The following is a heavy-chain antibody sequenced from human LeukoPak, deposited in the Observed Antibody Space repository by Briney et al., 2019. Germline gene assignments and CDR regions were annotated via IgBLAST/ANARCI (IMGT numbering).Heavy chain of an antibody. CDR3: ARAGDGYNPNFDY. Sequence: ASVKVSCKASGYTFTGYYMHWVRQAPGQGLERMGWINPNSGGTNYAQKFQGRVTMTRDTSISTAYMELSRPRSDDTAVYYCARAGDGYNPNFDYWGQGTLVTVSS. CDR1: GYTFTGYY. D-gene: IGHD5-24*01. J-gene: IGHJ4*02. V-gene: IGHV1-2*02. CDR2: INPNSGGT.